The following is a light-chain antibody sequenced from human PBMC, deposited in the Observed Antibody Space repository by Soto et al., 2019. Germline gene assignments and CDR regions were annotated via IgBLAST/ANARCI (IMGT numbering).Light chain of an antibody. Sequence: EILLTQSPGTLSLSPGEISTLSCRSSQSVSSSYLAWYQQKPGQAPRLLIYGASSRATGIPDRFSGSGSGTDFTLTISRLEPEDFAVYYCQQYGSSLITFGQGTRLEI. CDR3: QQYGSSLIT. V-gene: IGKV3-20*01. J-gene: IGKJ5*01. CDR1: QSVSSSY. CDR2: GAS.